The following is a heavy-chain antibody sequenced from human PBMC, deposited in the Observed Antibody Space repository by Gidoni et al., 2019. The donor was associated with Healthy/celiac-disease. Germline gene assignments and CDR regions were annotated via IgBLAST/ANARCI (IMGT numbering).Heavy chain of an antibody. CDR2: ISYDGSNK. D-gene: IGHD1-1*01. CDR3: ASLPTSTIIPFDY. CDR1: GFTFSSYA. V-gene: IGHV3-30-3*01. J-gene: IGHJ4*02. Sequence: QVQLVESGGGVVQPGRSLRLSCAAPGFTFSSYAMHWVRQAPGKGLEWVAVISYDGSNKYYADSVKGRFTISRDNSKNTLYLQMNSLRAEDTAVYYCASLPTSTIIPFDYWGQGTLVTVSS.